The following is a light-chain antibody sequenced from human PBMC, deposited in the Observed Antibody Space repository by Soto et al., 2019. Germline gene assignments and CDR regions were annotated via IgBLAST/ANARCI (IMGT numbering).Light chain of an antibody. V-gene: IGKV1-5*01. J-gene: IGKJ1*01. CDR3: QQYHTFWT. Sequence: DIQMTQSPSTLSASVGDRVTIACRANQTITRWLAWYQQKPGKAPKLLIFDASTLESGVPSRFSGSGYGTEFILTISSLQPEDFATYYCQQYHTFWTFGQGTTVEVK. CDR1: QTITRW. CDR2: DAS.